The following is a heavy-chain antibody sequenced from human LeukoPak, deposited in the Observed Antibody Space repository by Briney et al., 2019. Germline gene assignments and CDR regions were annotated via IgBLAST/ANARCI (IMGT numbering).Heavy chain of an antibody. J-gene: IGHJ4*02. CDR2: IYYSGST. Sequence: SETLSLTCTVSGGSISSSSYYWGWIRQPPGKGLEWIGSIYYSGSTNYNPSLKSRVTISVDTSKNQFSLKLSSVTAADTAVYYCARSGSYYNEPTDYWGQGTLVTVSS. D-gene: IGHD3-10*01. CDR3: ARSGSYYNEPTDY. CDR1: GGSISSSSYY. V-gene: IGHV4-39*07.